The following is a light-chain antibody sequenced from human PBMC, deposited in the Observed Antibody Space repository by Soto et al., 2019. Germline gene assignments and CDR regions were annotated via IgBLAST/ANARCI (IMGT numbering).Light chain of an antibody. CDR3: SSYGGSNNLI. Sequence: QSVLTQPPSASGTPGQRVTISCSGSSSNIGSNTVNWYQQLPGTAPKLLIYSNNQRPSGVPDRFSGSKSGTSASLAISGLQSEDEADYYCSSYGGSNNLIFGGGTKVTVL. J-gene: IGLJ2*01. CDR2: SNN. V-gene: IGLV1-44*01. CDR1: SSNIGSNT.